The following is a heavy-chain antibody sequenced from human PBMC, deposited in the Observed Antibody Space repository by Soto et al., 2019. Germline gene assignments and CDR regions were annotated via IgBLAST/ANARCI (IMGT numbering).Heavy chain of an antibody. D-gene: IGHD5-18*01. Sequence: QVQLVESGGGLVKPGRSLRLSCEASGFTFSDYYMNWIRQAPGKGLEWVSYISSSGSTIYYADSVKGRFTISRDNAKNSMYLQMTSLRAEDTAVYYCVRCPRLLYRTARVSPYFGHLGQGNPVTVSS. CDR1: GFTFSDYY. J-gene: IGHJ4*02. V-gene: IGHV3-11*01. CDR3: VRCPRLLYRTARVSPYFGH. CDR2: ISSSGSTI.